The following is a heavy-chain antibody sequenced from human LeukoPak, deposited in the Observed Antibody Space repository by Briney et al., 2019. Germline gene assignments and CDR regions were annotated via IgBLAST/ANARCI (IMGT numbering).Heavy chain of an antibody. CDR3: ARDAGGRGLVTLNWFDP. V-gene: IGHV3-30*04. D-gene: IGHD3/OR15-3a*01. CDR1: GFTFSSYA. J-gene: IGHJ5*02. CDR2: ISYDGSNR. Sequence: PGGSPRLSCAASGFTFSSYAMHWVREAPGKGLEWVAVISYDGSNRYYADSVKGRFTISRDNSKDTLYLQMNSLRAEDTAVYYCARDAGGRGLVTLNWFDPWGQGTLVTVSS.